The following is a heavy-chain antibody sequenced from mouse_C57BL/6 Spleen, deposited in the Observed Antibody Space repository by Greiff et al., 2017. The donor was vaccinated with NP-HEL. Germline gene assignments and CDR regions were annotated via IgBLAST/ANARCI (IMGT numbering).Heavy chain of an antibody. J-gene: IGHJ1*03. Sequence: VQLQQSGPELVKPGASVKISCKASGYTFTDYYMNWVKQSHGKSLEWIGDINPNNGGTSYNQKFKGKATLTVDKSSSTAYMELRSLTSEDSAVYYCARGGRRRDWYFDVWGTGTTVTVSS. CDR3: ARGGRRRDWYFDV. V-gene: IGHV1-26*01. CDR2: INPNNGGT. D-gene: IGHD2-12*01. CDR1: GYTFTDYY.